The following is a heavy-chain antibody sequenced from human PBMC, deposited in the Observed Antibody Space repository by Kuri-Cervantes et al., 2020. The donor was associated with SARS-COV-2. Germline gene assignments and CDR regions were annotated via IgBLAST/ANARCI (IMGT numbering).Heavy chain of an antibody. CDR2: IVPIFGTA. CDR3: AAELGVVITHFGY. V-gene: IGHV1-69*13. J-gene: IGHJ4*02. D-gene: IGHD3-22*01. Sequence: SVKVSCKASGGTFSSYAISWVRQAPGQGLEWMGGIVPIFGTANYAQKFQGRVTITADESTSTAYMELSSLRSEDTAVYYCAAELGVVITHFGYWGQGTLVTVSS. CDR1: GGTFSSYA.